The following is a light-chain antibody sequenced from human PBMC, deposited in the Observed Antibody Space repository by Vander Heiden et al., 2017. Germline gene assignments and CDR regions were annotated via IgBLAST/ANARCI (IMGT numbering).Light chain of an antibody. CDR1: QSVSSSD. J-gene: IGKJ3*01. V-gene: IGKV3-20*01. CDR3: QHYGSSPLFT. Sequence: ELVLTQSPGTLSLSPGERATLSCRASQSVSSSDLAWYQQKPGQAPRLLIHGASSRATGIPDRFSGSGSGRDFTLTISRLEPEDFAVYYCQHYGSSPLFTFGPGTKVDIK. CDR2: GAS.